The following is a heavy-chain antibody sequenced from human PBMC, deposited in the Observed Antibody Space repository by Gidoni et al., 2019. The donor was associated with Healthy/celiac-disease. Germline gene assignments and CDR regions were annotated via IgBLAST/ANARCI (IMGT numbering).Heavy chain of an antibody. CDR2: IYYSGST. CDR3: ARGGVGASRVFDY. Sequence: QVQLQESGPGLVKHSETLSLTCTVSGGSISSYYWSWIRQPPGKGLEWIGYIYYSGSTNYNPSLKSRVTISVDTSKNQFSLKLSSVTAADTAVYYCARGGVGASRVFDYWGQGTLVTVSS. D-gene: IGHD1-26*01. J-gene: IGHJ4*02. V-gene: IGHV4-59*01. CDR1: GGSISSYY.